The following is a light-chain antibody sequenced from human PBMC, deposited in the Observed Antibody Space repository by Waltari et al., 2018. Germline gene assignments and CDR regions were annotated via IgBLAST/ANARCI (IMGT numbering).Light chain of an antibody. CDR1: SSDVGGYNF. CDR2: EVS. Sequence: QSALTQPASVSGSPGQSITISCTGTSSDVGGYNFVSWYQQHPGKAPKLLISEVSNRPSGVSDRFSGSTSGTTASLTISGLQAEDEADYHCCSYTSSSTWVFGGGTELTVL. J-gene: IGLJ3*02. V-gene: IGLV2-14*01. CDR3: CSYTSSSTWV.